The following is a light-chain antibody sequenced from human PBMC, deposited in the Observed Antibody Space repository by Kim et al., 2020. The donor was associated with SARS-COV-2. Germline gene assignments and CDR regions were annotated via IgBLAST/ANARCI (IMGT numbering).Light chain of an antibody. CDR2: GAS. Sequence: SVSPGRRATLSCRASQSVSSSLAWYQRKAGQAPRLLICGASTRATGLPARFSASGSGTEFTLTISSLQSEDFAVYYCQQYNNWPYTFGQGTKLEI. V-gene: IGKV3-15*01. J-gene: IGKJ2*01. CDR3: QQYNNWPYT. CDR1: QSVSSS.